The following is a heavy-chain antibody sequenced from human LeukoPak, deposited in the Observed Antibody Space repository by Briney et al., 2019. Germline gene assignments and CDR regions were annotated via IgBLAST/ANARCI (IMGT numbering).Heavy chain of an antibody. Sequence: ASVNVSCKASGYTFTSYGISWVRQAPGQGLEWMGWISAYNGNTNYAQKLQGRVTMTTDTSTSTAYMELRSLRSDDTAVYYCARDYCSSTSCYLNFDYWGQGTLVTVSS. CDR2: ISAYNGNT. CDR3: ARDYCSSTSCYLNFDY. CDR1: GYTFTSYG. J-gene: IGHJ4*02. D-gene: IGHD2-2*01. V-gene: IGHV1-18*01.